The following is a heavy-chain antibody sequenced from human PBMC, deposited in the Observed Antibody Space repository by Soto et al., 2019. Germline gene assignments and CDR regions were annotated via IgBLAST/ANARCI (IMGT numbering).Heavy chain of an antibody. CDR3: ASAYCTNGVCYRPYYYYGMDV. J-gene: IGHJ6*02. CDR2: IIPIFGTA. CDR1: GGTFSSYA. V-gene: IGHV1-69*06. D-gene: IGHD2-8*01. Sequence: QVPLVQSGAEVKKPGSSVKVSCKASGGTFSSYAISWVRQAPGQGLEWMGGIIPIFGTANYAQKFQGRVTITADKSTSTAYMELSSLGSEETAVYYCASAYCTNGVCYRPYYYYGMDVWGQGTTVTGSS.